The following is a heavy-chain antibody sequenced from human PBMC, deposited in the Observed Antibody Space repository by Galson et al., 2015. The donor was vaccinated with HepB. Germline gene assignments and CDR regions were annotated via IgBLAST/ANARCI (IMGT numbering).Heavy chain of an antibody. CDR1: EDTFTRYA. CDR2: IISNLNIP. Sequence: SVKVSCKAPEDTFTRYAISWVRQAPGQGLEWLGRIISNLNIPNYAQKFQGRVTITADKSTSTVYMELNSLTYEDTAMFYCARDCDGGHCYSAAFDVWGQGTMVSVSS. CDR3: ARDCDGGHCYSAAFDV. J-gene: IGHJ3*01. D-gene: IGHD2-15*01. V-gene: IGHV1-69*04.